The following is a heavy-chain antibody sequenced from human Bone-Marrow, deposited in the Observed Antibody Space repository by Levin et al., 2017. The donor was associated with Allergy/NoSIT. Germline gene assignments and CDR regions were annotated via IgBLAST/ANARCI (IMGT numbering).Heavy chain of an antibody. Sequence: GESLKISCQASGYTFTGYYMHWVRQAPGQGLEWMGWINPNSGGTNYAQKFQGRVTMTRDTSISTAYMELSRLRSDDTAVYYCASSFTYYDFWSGYGGMDVWGQGTTVTVSS. V-gene: IGHV1-2*02. D-gene: IGHD3-3*01. CDR2: INPNSGGT. CDR3: ASSFTYYDFWSGYGGMDV. J-gene: IGHJ6*02. CDR1: GYTFTGYY.